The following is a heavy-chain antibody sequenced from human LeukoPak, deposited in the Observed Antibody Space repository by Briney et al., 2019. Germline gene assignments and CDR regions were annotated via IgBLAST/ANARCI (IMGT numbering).Heavy chain of an antibody. CDR3: ARGQQLVQWEVYYYYYYYMDV. CDR1: GGTFSSYA. CDR2: IIPIFGTA. J-gene: IGHJ6*03. Sequence: RASVKVSCMASGGTFSSYAISWVRQPPAQGLEWMGGIIPIFGTANYAQKFQGRVTITADKSTSTAYMELSSLRSEDTAVYYCARGQQLVQWEVYYYYYYYMDVWGKRTTVTISS. V-gene: IGHV1-69*06. D-gene: IGHD6-13*01.